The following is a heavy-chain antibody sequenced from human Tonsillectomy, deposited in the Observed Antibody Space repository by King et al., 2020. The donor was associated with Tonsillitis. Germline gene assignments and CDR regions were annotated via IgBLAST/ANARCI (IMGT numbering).Heavy chain of an antibody. J-gene: IGHJ4*02. CDR2: ISASGGNP. Sequence: VQLVESGGGLVQPGRSLRLSCAASGFTFSNYAMSWVRQAPGKGLEWVSAISASGGNPYYADSVKGRFTISRDNSKNTLYLQMNSLRAEDTAVYYCAKPASPYSSSHMDYWGQGNLATVSS. D-gene: IGHD6-13*01. V-gene: IGHV3-23*04. CDR1: GFTFSNYA. CDR3: AKPASPYSSSHMDY.